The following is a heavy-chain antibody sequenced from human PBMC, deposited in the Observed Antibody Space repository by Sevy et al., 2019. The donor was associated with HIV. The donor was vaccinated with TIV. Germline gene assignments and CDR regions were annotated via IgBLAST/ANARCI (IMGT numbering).Heavy chain of an antibody. CDR1: GFTLSDHY. Sequence: GGSLRLSCTASGFTLSDHYMDWVRQAPGKGLEWVGRTRNKANSYTTEDAASVKGRFTISRDDSKNSLYLQMNSLKTEDTAVYYCARDHGYYDSSGHYQRHNWYFDLWGRGTLVTVSS. V-gene: IGHV3-72*01. CDR3: ARDHGYYDSSGHYQRHNWYFDL. D-gene: IGHD3-22*01. CDR2: TRNKANSYTT. J-gene: IGHJ2*01.